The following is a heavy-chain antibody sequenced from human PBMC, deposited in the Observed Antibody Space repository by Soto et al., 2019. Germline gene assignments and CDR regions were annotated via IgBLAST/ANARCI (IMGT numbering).Heavy chain of an antibody. CDR1: GGSISYYY. CDR3: ARDRSVRF. V-gene: IGHV4-59*01. CDR2: IYYSGST. D-gene: IGHD3-10*01. J-gene: IGHJ4*02. Sequence: SETLSLTCTVSGGSISYYYWTWIRQPPGKGLEWIGYIYYSGSTNYNPSLRNRATMSVDTSKNQFSLNLRSVTAADTAVYYCARDRSVRFWGQGTLVTVSS.